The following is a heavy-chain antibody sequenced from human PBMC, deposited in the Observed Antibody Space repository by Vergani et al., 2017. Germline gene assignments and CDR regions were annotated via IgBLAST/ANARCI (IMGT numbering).Heavy chain of an antibody. CDR1: GGSISSSSYY. CDR2: IYYSGRT. V-gene: IGHV4-39*01. D-gene: IGHD5-12*01. J-gene: IGHJ4*02. CDR3: ARNGQGGYERCSSGLGDYFDY. Sequence: QLQLQESGPGLVKPSETLSLTCTVSGGSISSSSYYWGWIRQPPGKGLEWIGSIYYSGRTYYNPSLKSRVTISVDTSKNQFSLKLSSVTAADTAVYYCARNGQGGYERCSSGLGDYFDYWGQGTLVTVSS.